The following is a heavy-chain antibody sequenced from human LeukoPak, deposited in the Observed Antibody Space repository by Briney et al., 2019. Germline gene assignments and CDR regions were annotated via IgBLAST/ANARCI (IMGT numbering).Heavy chain of an antibody. D-gene: IGHD3-10*01. Sequence: GGSLRLSCAASGFTFSSYAMSWVRQAPGKGLEWVSAISGSGGSTYYADSVKGRFTIPRDNSKNTLYLQMNSLRAEDTAVYYCAKGGSLYYYGSGSPFYWGQGTLVTVSS. J-gene: IGHJ4*02. CDR3: AKGGSLYYYGSGSPFY. CDR2: ISGSGGST. CDR1: GFTFSSYA. V-gene: IGHV3-23*01.